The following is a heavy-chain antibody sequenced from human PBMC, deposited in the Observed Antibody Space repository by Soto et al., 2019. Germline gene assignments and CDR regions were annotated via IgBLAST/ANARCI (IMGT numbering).Heavy chain of an antibody. CDR3: ARGHYYGSFVDKDFHY. V-gene: IGHV3-13*01. D-gene: IGHD3-10*01. CDR2: IGTAGDT. J-gene: IGHJ4*02. Sequence: EVQLVESGEGLVQPGGSLRLSCAASGFTFSSYDMHWVGQATGKGLEWVSAIGTAGDTYYPGSVKGRFTISRENAKNSLYLQMNSLRAEDTAVYYCARGHYYGSFVDKDFHYWGQGTLVTVSS. CDR1: GFTFSSYD.